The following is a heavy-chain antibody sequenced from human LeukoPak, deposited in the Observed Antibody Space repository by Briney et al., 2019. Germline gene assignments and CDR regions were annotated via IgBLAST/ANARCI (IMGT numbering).Heavy chain of an antibody. Sequence: GASVKVSCKASGGTFSSYAISWVRQAPGQGLEWMGGIIPIFGTANYAQKFQGRVTITTDESTSTAYMELSSLRSEDTAVYYCATYCSSTSCRNWFDPWGQGTLVTVSS. CDR2: IIPIFGTA. J-gene: IGHJ5*02. V-gene: IGHV1-69*05. CDR1: GGTFSSYA. CDR3: ATYCSSTSCRNWFDP. D-gene: IGHD2-2*01.